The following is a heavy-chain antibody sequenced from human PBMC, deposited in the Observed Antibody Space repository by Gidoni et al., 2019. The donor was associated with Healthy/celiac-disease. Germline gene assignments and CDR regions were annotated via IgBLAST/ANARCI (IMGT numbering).Heavy chain of an antibody. CDR1: GFTFRSYW. CDR3: ARDSYDFWSGYLDY. J-gene: IGHJ4*02. CDR2: IKQDGSEK. V-gene: IGHV3-7*01. Sequence: EVQLVESGGGLVQPGGSLRLSFAASGFTFRSYWMSGVRQAPGKGMEWVSNIKQDGSEKYYVDSVKGRFTISRDNAKNSLYLQMNSLRAEDTAVYYCARDSYDFWSGYLDYWGQGTLVTVSS. D-gene: IGHD3-3*01.